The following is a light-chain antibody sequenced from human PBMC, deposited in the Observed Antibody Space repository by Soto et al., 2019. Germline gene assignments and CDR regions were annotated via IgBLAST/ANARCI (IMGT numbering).Light chain of an antibody. J-gene: IGKJ1*01. V-gene: IGKV3-20*01. CDR2: AAS. Sequence: EIVLTQSPGTLSLSPADRATLSCRASETVTGKYLAWYQQKVGQAPRLLIFAASNRATGIPDRFSGSGSGTDFTLTINRLEPEDFAMYFCQQYSSPPQTFGQGTKVEIK. CDR1: ETVTGKY. CDR3: QQYSSPPQT.